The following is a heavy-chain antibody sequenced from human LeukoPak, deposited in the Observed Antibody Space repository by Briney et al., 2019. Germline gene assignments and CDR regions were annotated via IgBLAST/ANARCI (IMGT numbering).Heavy chain of an antibody. CDR3: ARVRFAYYDSSGPFDY. CDR1: GFTFSSYA. Sequence: GGSLRLSCAASGFTFSSYAMSWVRQVPGKGLEWVSTLTGSGDTTYNADSVKGRFTISRDNSKNTLYLQMNSLRAEDTAVYYCARVRFAYYDSSGPFDYWGQGTLVTVSS. CDR2: LTGSGDTT. J-gene: IGHJ4*02. V-gene: IGHV3-23*01. D-gene: IGHD3-22*01.